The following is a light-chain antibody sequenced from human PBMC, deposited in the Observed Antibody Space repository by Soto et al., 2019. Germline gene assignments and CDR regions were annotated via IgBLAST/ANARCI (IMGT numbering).Light chain of an antibody. J-gene: IGKJ1*01. V-gene: IGKV1-39*01. CDR1: QSISNY. CDR2: AAS. Sequence: DIQMTQSPSSLSASVGDRVTITCRASQSISNYLNWYQQKPGKAPKLLIYAASSLQSGVPPRFRGSGSGTDFTLTISSLQPEDFATYYCQQSYRTPHTFGQGTKVEIK. CDR3: QQSYRTPHT.